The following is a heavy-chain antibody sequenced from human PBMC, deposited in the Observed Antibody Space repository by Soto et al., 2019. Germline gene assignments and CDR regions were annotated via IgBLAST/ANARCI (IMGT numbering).Heavy chain of an antibody. J-gene: IGHJ6*03. CDR1: GFTFSSYA. Sequence: GGSLRLSCAASGFTFSSYAMSWVRQAPGKGLEWVSAISGSGGSTYYADSVKGRFTISRDNSKNTLYLQMNSLRAEDTAVYYCAKVWADSDVDTAMVTYYYYMDVWGKGTTVTVSS. V-gene: IGHV3-23*01. CDR3: AKVWADSDVDTAMVTYYYYMDV. D-gene: IGHD5-18*01. CDR2: ISGSGGST.